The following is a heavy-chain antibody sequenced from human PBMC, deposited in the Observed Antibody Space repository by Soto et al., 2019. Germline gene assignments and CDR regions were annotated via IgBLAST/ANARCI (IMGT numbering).Heavy chain of an antibody. CDR2: IHYSGST. V-gene: IGHV4-59*01. CDR3: ARDSQPNYFFDY. D-gene: IGHD3-10*01. Sequence: SETLSLTCTVSGGSISNYYWSWIRQPPGKRLEWIGYIHYSGSTRYNPSLKSRVTISVDTSKNQFSLKLISVTAADTAVYYCARDSQPNYFFDYWGQGTLVTVSS. J-gene: IGHJ4*02. CDR1: GGSISNYY.